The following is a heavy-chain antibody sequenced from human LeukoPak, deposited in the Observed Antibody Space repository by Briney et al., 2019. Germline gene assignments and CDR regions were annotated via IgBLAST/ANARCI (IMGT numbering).Heavy chain of an antibody. CDR3: ARALRKWNWDDAFDI. V-gene: IGHV4-39*07. D-gene: IGHD1-7*01. CDR1: GGSISSSSYY. Sequence: PSETLSLTCTVSGGSISSSSYYWGWIRQPPGKGLEWIGSIYYSGSTKYNPSLKSRVTISGDTSKNQFSLKLSSVTAADTAVYYCARALRKWNWDDAFDIWGQGTMVTVSS. J-gene: IGHJ3*02. CDR2: IYYSGST.